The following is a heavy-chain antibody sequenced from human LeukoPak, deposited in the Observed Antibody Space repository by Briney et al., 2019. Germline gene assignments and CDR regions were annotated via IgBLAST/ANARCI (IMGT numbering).Heavy chain of an antibody. CDR2: IYSGGTT. V-gene: IGHV3-53*01. CDR3: TKTPPYCGGDCYSNY. J-gene: IGHJ4*02. D-gene: IGHD2-21*02. Sequence: GGSLRLSCAASGFTVSSNYMSWVRQAPGKGLEWVSVIYSGGTTYYADSVKDRFTISRDNSKNTLYLQMNSLKTEDTAVYYCTKTPPYCGGDCYSNYWGQGTLVTVSS. CDR1: GFTVSSNY.